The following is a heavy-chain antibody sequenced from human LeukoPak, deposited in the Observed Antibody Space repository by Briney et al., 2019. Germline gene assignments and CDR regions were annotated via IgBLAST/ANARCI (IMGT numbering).Heavy chain of an antibody. CDR2: LFYSGST. V-gene: IGHV4-59*01. Sequence: SETLSLTCTVSGGSIISYYWSWIRQPPGKGLEWIAYLFYSGSTDYNPSLESRVTISVDTSKNQFSLKLRSVTAADTAVYYCATVAVIRGVTYFHYWGQGTLVTVSS. CDR3: ATVAVIRGVTYFHY. CDR1: GGSIISYY. J-gene: IGHJ4*02. D-gene: IGHD3-10*01.